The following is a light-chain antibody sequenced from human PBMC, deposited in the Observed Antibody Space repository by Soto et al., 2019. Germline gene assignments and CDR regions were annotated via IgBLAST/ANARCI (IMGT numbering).Light chain of an antibody. CDR3: NSYTSSSTFV. CDR2: DVS. CDR1: SSDIGSYNY. V-gene: IGLV2-14*01. J-gene: IGLJ1*01. Sequence: QSVLTQPASVSGSPGQSITIPCTGTSSDIGSYNYVSWYQQHPGKAPKLMIYDVSNRLSGISNRFSGSKSGNTASLTISGLQAEDEADYYCNSYTSSSTFVFGTGTKVTVL.